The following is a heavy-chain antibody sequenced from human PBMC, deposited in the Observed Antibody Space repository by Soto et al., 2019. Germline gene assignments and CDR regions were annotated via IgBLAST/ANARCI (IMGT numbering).Heavy chain of an antibody. CDR2: ISGSGGST. D-gene: IGHD1-1*01. CDR1: VFTFSSYA. Sequence: PWWSLRLSCSASVFTFSSYAMSWCRQAPGKGLEWVSAISGSGGSTYYADSVKGRFTISRDNSKNTLYLQMNSLRAEDTAVYYCAKGGTGTIDYWGQGTLVTVSS. CDR3: AKGGTGTIDY. V-gene: IGHV3-23*01. J-gene: IGHJ4*02.